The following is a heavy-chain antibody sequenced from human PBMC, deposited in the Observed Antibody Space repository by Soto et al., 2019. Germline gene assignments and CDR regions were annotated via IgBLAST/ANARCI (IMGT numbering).Heavy chain of an antibody. J-gene: IGHJ4*02. CDR1: GFTFSNYA. D-gene: IGHD5-18*01. CDR3: AKESEYSYGYFDY. Sequence: PGGSLRLSCAASGFTFSNYAMSWVRQAPGKGLEWVSTLSGSGGATYYADSVKGRSTISRDNSKNTLYLQINSLRAEDTAVYYCAKESEYSYGYFDYWGQGTLVTVSS. V-gene: IGHV3-23*01. CDR2: LSGSGGAT.